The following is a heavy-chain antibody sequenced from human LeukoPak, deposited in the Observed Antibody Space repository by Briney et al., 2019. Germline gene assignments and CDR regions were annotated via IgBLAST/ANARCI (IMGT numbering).Heavy chain of an antibody. CDR1: GGSFSGYY. CDR3: ARSGDILTGYRPHNWFDP. CDR2: INHSGST. J-gene: IGHJ5*02. V-gene: IGHV4-34*01. Sequence: SETLSLTCAVYGGSFSGYYWSWIRQPPGKGLEWIGEINHSGSTNYNPSLKSRVTISVDTSKNQFSLKLSSVTAADTAVYYCARSGDILTGYRPHNWFDPWGQGTLVTVS. D-gene: IGHD3-9*01.